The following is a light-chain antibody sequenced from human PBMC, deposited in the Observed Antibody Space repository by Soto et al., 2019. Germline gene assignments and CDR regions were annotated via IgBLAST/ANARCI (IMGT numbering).Light chain of an antibody. V-gene: IGKV3D-15*01. CDR1: QSIRTD. Sequence: DIVMTQSPATLSVSPGESATLSCRASQSIRTDLAWYQQKSGQGPRLLIYDASTRATGIPARFSGSGSGTEFTLTISSLQSEDFAVYYCQQYNNWPPWTFGQGTKVEIK. J-gene: IGKJ1*01. CDR3: QQYNNWPPWT. CDR2: DAS.